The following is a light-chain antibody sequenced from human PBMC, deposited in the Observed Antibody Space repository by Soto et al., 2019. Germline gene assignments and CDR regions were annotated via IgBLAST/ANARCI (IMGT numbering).Light chain of an antibody. CDR1: SGSIANNY. CDR3: QSYDSDFVV. J-gene: IGLJ2*01. CDR2: ENN. V-gene: IGLV6-57*04. Sequence: FMLTQPHSVSESPGKTLSISCTRSSGSIANNYVQWYQQRPGSVPTTVIYENNQRLSGVPDRFSGSTDGSSNSASLTISGLQTEDEADYYCQSYDSDFVVFGGGTKLTVL.